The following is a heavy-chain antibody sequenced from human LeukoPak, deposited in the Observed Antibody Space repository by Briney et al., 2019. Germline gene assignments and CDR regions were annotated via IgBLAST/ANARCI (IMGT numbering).Heavy chain of an antibody. V-gene: IGHV4-30-4*08. Sequence: SETLSLTCAVYGGSFSGYYWSWIRQPPGKGLEWIGYIYYSGSTYYNPSLKSRVTISVDTSKDQFSLKLSSVTAADTAVYYCASALVVLGGWFDPWGQGTLVTVSS. CDR1: GGSFSGYY. CDR2: IYYSGST. J-gene: IGHJ5*02. D-gene: IGHD2-15*01. CDR3: ASALVVLGGWFDP.